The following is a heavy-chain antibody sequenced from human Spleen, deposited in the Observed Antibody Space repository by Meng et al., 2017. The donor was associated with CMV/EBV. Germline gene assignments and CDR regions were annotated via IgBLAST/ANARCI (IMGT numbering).Heavy chain of an antibody. J-gene: IGHJ4*02. CDR1: GGSISTYF. CDR2: FFYTGSA. CDR3: ARGPLAGDHFDY. V-gene: IGHV4-59*01. D-gene: IGHD3-16*01. Sequence: SETLSLTCTVSGGSISTYFWSWLRQPPGKGLEWIGYFFYTGSANYNPSLKSRVTILADTSKNQFSLKLTSVTAADTAVYYCARGPLAGDHFDYWGQGTRVTVSS.